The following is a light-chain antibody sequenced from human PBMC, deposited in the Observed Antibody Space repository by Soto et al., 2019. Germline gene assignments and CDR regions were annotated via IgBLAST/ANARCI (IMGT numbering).Light chain of an antibody. CDR2: EVS. Sequence: QSALTQPPSASGSPGQSVTISCTGTRTDVGGYKCVSWYQQHPGKAPKLLIYEVSKRPSGVPDHFSGSKSGNAASLTVSGLQAADEADYYCSSYAGSDNWVFGGGTKLTVL. CDR3: SSYAGSDNWV. V-gene: IGLV2-8*01. CDR1: RTDVGGYKC. J-gene: IGLJ3*02.